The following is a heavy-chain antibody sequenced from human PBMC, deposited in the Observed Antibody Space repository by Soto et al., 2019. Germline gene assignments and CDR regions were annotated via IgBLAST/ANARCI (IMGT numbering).Heavy chain of an antibody. D-gene: IGHD2-15*01. Sequence: PSETLSLTCAVYGGSFSGYYWSWIRQPPGKGLEWIGEINHSGSTNYNPSLKSRVTISVDTSKNQFSLKLSSVTAADTAVYYCAREVVPGFDYWGQGTLVTVSS. V-gene: IGHV4-34*01. J-gene: IGHJ4*02. CDR2: INHSGST. CDR1: GGSFSGYY. CDR3: AREVVPGFDY.